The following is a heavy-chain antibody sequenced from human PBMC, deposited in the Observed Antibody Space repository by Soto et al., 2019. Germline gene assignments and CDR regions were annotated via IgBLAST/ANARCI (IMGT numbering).Heavy chain of an antibody. CDR2: ISSSGSTI. D-gene: IGHD3-9*01. J-gene: IGHJ5*02. CDR3: ARDGAVSQGYFDWLLSGWFDP. V-gene: IGHV3-11*01. CDR1: GFTFSDYY. Sequence: QVQLVESGGGLVKPGGSLRLSCAASGFTFSDYYMSWIRQAPGKGLEWGSYISSSGSTIYYADSVKGRFTISRDNAKNSLYLQMNSLRAEDTAVYYCARDGAVSQGYFDWLLSGWFDPWGQGTLVTVSS.